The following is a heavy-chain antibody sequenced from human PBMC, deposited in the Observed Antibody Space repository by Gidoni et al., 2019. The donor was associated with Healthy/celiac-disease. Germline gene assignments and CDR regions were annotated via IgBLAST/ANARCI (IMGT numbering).Heavy chain of an antibody. CDR2: IYSGGST. V-gene: IGHV3-66*01. J-gene: IGHJ4*02. D-gene: IGHD6-13*01. CDR1: GFTLSSNY. Sequence: EVQPVECGGGLVQPGGSLRRSCAASGFTLSSNYMRWVRQAPGKGLGWVSGIYSGGSTYYADSVKGRFTISRDNAKNTLYLQMNSLRAEDTAVYYCARGYSSSWYTGLSYWGQGTLVTVSS. CDR3: ARGYSSSWYTGLSY.